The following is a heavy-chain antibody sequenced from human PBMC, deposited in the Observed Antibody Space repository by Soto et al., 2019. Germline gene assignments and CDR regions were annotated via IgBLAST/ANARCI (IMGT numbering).Heavy chain of an antibody. J-gene: IGHJ4*02. Sequence: GGSLRLSCAASRFTFSNYNMNWVRQAPGKGLEWVSSISSTSSSIYYADSMKGRFTISRDNAKNSLYLQMNSLRAEDTAVYFCARDLVFWSGYYLDSWGQGTLVTVSS. V-gene: IGHV3-21*01. CDR1: RFTFSNYN. CDR3: ARDLVFWSGYYLDS. CDR2: ISSTSSSI. D-gene: IGHD3-3*01.